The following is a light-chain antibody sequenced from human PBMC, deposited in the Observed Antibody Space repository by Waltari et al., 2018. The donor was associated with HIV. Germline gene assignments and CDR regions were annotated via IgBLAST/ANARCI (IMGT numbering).Light chain of an antibody. CDR3: ATWDNSLSIGV. J-gene: IGLJ3*02. Sequence: QSVLTQPPSVSAAPGQKVTISCSGSSSDIGSYSVSWYQQFPGTAPIRLIFGTYKRPSGIPDRFSAPKSGTSATLDITGLQTGDEADYYCATWDNSLSIGVFGGGTKLTVL. V-gene: IGLV1-51*01. CDR2: GTY. CDR1: SSDIGSYS.